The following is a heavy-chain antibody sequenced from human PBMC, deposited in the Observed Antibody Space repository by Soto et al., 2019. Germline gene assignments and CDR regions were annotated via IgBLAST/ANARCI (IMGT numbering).Heavy chain of an antibody. D-gene: IGHD3-10*01. CDR2: IIPILGIA. J-gene: IGHJ5*02. V-gene: IGHV1-69*08. Sequence: QVQLVQSGAEVKKPGSSVKVSCKASGGTFSSYTISWVRQAPGQGLEWMGRIIPILGIANYAQKFQGRVTITADKSTSTAYRELSSLRSEDTAVYYCARDKGFGELSDWFDPWGQGALVTVSS. CDR3: ARDKGFGELSDWFDP. CDR1: GGTFSSYT.